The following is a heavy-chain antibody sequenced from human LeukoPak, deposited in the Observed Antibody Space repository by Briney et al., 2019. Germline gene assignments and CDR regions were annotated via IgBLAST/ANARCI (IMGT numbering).Heavy chain of an antibody. CDR2: ISAYNGNT. CDR3: ARAPVGANLFDY. J-gene: IGHJ4*02. D-gene: IGHD1-26*01. Sequence: ASVKVSCKASGGTFSSYGISGVRQARGQGLEWMGWISAYNGNTNYAQKPQGRVTMTTDTSTSTAYTEPRSLRPDDTAVYYCARAPVGANLFDYWGQGTLVTVSS. CDR1: GGTFSSYG. V-gene: IGHV1-18*01.